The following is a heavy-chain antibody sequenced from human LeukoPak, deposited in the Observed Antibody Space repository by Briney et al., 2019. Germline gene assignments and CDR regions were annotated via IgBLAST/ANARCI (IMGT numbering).Heavy chain of an antibody. D-gene: IGHD2-2*01. CDR3: ARESQLRRFDP. CDR1: GYTSTSYY. CDR2: INPSGGST. V-gene: IGHV1-46*01. Sequence: ASVKVSCKASGYTSTSYYMHWVRQAPGQGLEWMGIINPSGGSTSYAQKFQGRVTMTRDTSTSTVYMELSSLRSEDTAVYYCARESQLRRFDPWGQGTLVTVSS. J-gene: IGHJ5*02.